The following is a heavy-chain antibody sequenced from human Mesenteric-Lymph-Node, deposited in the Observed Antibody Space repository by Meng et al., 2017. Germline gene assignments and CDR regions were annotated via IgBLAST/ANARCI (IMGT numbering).Heavy chain of an antibody. J-gene: IGHJ6*02. CDR3: ARGPPSADMDV. D-gene: IGHD2-2*01. V-gene: IGHV4-59*12. CDR2: ISNSGST. CDR1: GASMSDYY. Sequence: GSLRLSCTVSGASMSDYYWSWVRQPPGKSLEWIGYISNSGSTTYNPSLKSRVTMSVDTSRRQFSLKLNSVTAADTAVYFCARGPPSADMDVWGQGTPVTVSS.